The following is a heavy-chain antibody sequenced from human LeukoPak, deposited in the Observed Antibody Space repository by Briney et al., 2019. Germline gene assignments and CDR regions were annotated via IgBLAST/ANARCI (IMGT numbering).Heavy chain of an antibody. J-gene: IGHJ3*02. D-gene: IGHD3-22*01. V-gene: IGHV4-4*02. Sequence: SETLSLTCAVSGGSISSSNWWSWVRQPPGKGLEWIGEIYHSGSTNYNPSLKSRVTISVDKSKNQFSLKLSSVTAADTAVYYCATSMIVVGARNAFDIWGQGTMVTVSS. CDR3: ATSMIVVGARNAFDI. CDR2: IYHSGST. CDR1: GGSISSSNW.